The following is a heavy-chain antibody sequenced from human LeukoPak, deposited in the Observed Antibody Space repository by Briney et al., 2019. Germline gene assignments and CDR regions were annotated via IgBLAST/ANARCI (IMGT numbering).Heavy chain of an antibody. CDR1: ENSFTSYW. Sequence: GESLKISCRGSENSFTSYWIGWVRQMPGKGLEWMGIIYPGDSNTRYSPSFQDQVTISVDKSISTAYLQWSSLKASDTAMYYCASAGSSSDYYYFSAFDIWGQGAMVTVSS. D-gene: IGHD3-22*01. V-gene: IGHV5-51*01. CDR2: IYPGDSNT. CDR3: ASAGSSSDYYYFSAFDI. J-gene: IGHJ3*02.